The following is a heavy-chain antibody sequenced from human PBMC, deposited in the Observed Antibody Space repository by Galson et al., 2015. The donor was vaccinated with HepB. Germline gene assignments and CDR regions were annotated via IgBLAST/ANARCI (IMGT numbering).Heavy chain of an antibody. CDR1: GYDFNKYG. Sequence: SVKVSCKASGYDFNKYGLSWVRQAPGQGLEWMGWVSGYDGSANYAPKFQGRVTMTTQKSTGTAFMEMRRLRSDDTAVYYCARDSRLELQLNNYYSYGMDVWGQGNPGHRLL. J-gene: IGHJ6*02. CDR2: VSGYDGSA. V-gene: IGHV1-18*01. CDR3: ARDSRLELQLNNYYSYGMDV. D-gene: IGHD1-7*01.